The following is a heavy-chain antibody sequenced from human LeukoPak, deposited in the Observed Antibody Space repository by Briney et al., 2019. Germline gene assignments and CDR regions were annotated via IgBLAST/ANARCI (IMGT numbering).Heavy chain of an antibody. D-gene: IGHD3-22*01. V-gene: IGHV3-33*01. J-gene: IGHJ6*02. CDR3: ARGSGLVVRGDAMDV. Sequence: GQPLRLSCSASGFTFSRHGMHWVRQAPGKGLEWVAVIWYDATNKYYADSVKGRFTVSRDNSKNTMFLQMNTLRAEDTAVYYCARGSGLVVRGDAMDVWGQGTTVTVFS. CDR2: IWYDATNK. CDR1: GFTFSRHG.